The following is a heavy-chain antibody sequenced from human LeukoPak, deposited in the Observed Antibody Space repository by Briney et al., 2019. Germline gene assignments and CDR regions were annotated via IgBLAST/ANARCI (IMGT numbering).Heavy chain of an antibody. V-gene: IGHV3-23*01. D-gene: IGHD2-21*01. J-gene: IGHJ4*02. CDR1: GFTFSSYA. Sequence: GGSLRLSCVASGFTFSSYAMSWVRQAPGKGLEWVSAISSSGGTTYYADSVKGRFTISRDNSKNTLYLQMNSLRAEDTAVYYCAKAYCGGDCYSRYFDCWGQGTLVTVSS. CDR3: AKAYCGGDCYSRYFDC. CDR2: ISSSGGTT.